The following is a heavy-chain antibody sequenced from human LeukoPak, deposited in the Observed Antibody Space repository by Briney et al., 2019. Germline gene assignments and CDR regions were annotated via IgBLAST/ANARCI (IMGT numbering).Heavy chain of an antibody. D-gene: IGHD3-10*01. V-gene: IGHV4-59*01. J-gene: IGHJ6*02. Sequence: PSETLSLTCTVSGGSIGSYYWSWIRQPPGKGLEWIGYIYYSGSTNYNPSLKSRVTISVDTSKNQFSLKLSTVTAADTAVYYCARVFGSYYGSKYYHYGMDVWGQGTTVTVSS. CDR1: GGSIGSYY. CDR2: IYYSGST. CDR3: ARVFGSYYGSKYYHYGMDV.